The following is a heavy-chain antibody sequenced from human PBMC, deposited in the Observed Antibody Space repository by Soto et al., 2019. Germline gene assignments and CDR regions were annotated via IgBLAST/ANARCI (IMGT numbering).Heavy chain of an antibody. CDR2: ISGSGGST. J-gene: IGHJ4*02. Sequence: GGSLRLSCAASGFTFSSYAMSWVRQAPGKGLEWVSAISGSGGSTYYADSVKGRFTISRDNSKNTLYLQMNSLRAEDTAVYYCAKGGATLGYCSGGSCYLADYWGQGTLVTVSS. CDR3: AKGGATLGYCSGGSCYLADY. D-gene: IGHD2-15*01. V-gene: IGHV3-23*01. CDR1: GFTFSSYA.